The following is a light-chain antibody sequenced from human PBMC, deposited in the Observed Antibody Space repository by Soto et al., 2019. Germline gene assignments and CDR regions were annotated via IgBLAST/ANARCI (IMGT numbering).Light chain of an antibody. CDR1: SSDVGGYNY. V-gene: IGLV2-14*01. CDR3: SSYTSSSTLYV. Sequence: QSALTQPASVSGSPGQSITMSFTGTSSDVGGYNYVSWYQQHPGKAPKLMIYGVSNRPSGVANRFSGSKSGNTASLTISGLQAEDEADYYCSSYTSSSTLYVFGTGTKVTVL. J-gene: IGLJ1*01. CDR2: GVS.